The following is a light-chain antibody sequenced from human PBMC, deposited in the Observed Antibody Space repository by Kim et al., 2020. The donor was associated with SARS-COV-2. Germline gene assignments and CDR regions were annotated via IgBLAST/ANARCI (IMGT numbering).Light chain of an antibody. Sequence: EIVMTQSPATLSVSPGERATLSCRASQSVSSDLAWYLQKPGQAPRLLIYGASTRATGISARFSGSGSGTEFTLTISSLQSEDFAVYYCHQYNNWHSFGQGTKLEI. V-gene: IGKV3-15*01. CDR1: QSVSSD. J-gene: IGKJ2*03. CDR2: GAS. CDR3: HQYNNWHS.